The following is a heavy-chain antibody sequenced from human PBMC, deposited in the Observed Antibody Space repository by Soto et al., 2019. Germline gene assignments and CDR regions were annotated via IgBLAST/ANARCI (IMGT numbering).Heavy chain of an antibody. CDR2: ISWNSATL. Sequence: PGGSLRLSCVGSGFIFEDFAMNWVRQVPGKGLEWVSGISWNSATLAYADSVKGRFIVSRDNAKNILYLQMNSRRAEDAALYYCAKDVGSYYYDTSAYLYDYWGQGTLVTVSS. J-gene: IGHJ4*02. D-gene: IGHD3-22*01. V-gene: IGHV3-9*01. CDR3: AKDVGSYYYDTSAYLYDY. CDR1: GFIFEDFA.